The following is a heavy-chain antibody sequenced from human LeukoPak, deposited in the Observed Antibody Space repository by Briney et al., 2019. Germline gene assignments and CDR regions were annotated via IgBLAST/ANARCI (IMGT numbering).Heavy chain of an antibody. V-gene: IGHV1-69*01. CDR2: IIPIFGTA. J-gene: IGHJ5*02. D-gene: IGHD6-13*01. CDR1: GGTFSSYA. CDR3: ARGGYSSSWSRRFDP. Sequence: GSSVTVSFKASGGTFSSYAISWVRQAPGQGLEWMGGIIPIFGTANYAQKFQGRVTITADESTSTAYMELSSLRSEDTAVYYCARGGYSSSWSRRFDPWGQGTLVTVSS.